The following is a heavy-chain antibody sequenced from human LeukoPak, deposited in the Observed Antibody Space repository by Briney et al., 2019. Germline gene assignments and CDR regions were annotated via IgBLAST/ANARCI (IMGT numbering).Heavy chain of an antibody. Sequence: SETLSLTCAVYGGSFSGYYWSWIRQPPGKGLEWIGEINHSGSTNYNPSLKNRVTISVDTSKNQFSLKLSSVTAADTAVYYCARGPYYYGSGSPIDYWGQGTLVTVSS. V-gene: IGHV4-34*01. J-gene: IGHJ4*02. CDR1: GGSFSGYY. CDR2: INHSGST. CDR3: ARGPYYYGSGSPIDY. D-gene: IGHD3-10*01.